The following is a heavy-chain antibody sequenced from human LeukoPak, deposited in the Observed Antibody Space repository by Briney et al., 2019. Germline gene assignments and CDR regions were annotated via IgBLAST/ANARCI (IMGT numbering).Heavy chain of an antibody. CDR2: IYYSGST. CDR1: GGSISSGGYY. CDR3: AREITSIAAAGTIWFDP. V-gene: IGHV4-31*03. Sequence: SETLSLTCTVSGGSISSGGYYWSWIRQRPGKGVGWIGYIYYSGSTYYNPSLKSRVTISVDTSKNQFSPKLSSVTAADTAVYYCAREITSIAAAGTIWFDPWGQGTLVTVSS. J-gene: IGHJ5*02. D-gene: IGHD6-13*01.